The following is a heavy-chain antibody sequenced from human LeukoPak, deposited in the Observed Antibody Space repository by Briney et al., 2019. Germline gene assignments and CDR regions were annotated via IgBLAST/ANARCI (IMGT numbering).Heavy chain of an antibody. CDR2: ISSSSSYI. CDR3: ARDFAY. Sequence: GGSLRLSCAASGFTFSSYSMNWVRQAPGKGLEWVSSISSSSSYIYYGDSVKGRFTISRDNAKNSLYLQMNSLRAEDTAVYYCARDFAYWGQGTLVTVSS. J-gene: IGHJ4*02. V-gene: IGHV3-21*01. CDR1: GFTFSSYS.